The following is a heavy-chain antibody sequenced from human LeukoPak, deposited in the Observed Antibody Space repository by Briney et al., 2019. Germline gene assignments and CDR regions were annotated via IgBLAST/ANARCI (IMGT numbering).Heavy chain of an antibody. D-gene: IGHD3-10*01. Sequence: GRSLRLSCAASGFTFSNYWMHWVRQAPGKGLVWVSRINSDGSRTTYADSVKGRFTISRDNAKNTLYLQMNSLRAEDTAVYYCVRDEYGSESYWGQGTLVTVSS. CDR3: VRDEYGSESY. V-gene: IGHV3-74*01. J-gene: IGHJ4*02. CDR2: INSDGSRT. CDR1: GFTFSNYW.